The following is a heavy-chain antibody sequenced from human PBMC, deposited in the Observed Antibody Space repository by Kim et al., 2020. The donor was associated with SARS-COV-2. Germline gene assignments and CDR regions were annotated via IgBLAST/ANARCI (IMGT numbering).Heavy chain of an antibody. D-gene: IGHD1-26*01. J-gene: IGHJ4*02. V-gene: IGHV3-64D*06. CDR3: VRGGSYFVAYYFDY. Sequence: ADSVKGRFTISRDNSKNTLYLQMSSLRAEDTAVYYCVRGGSYFVAYYFDYWGQGTLVTVSS.